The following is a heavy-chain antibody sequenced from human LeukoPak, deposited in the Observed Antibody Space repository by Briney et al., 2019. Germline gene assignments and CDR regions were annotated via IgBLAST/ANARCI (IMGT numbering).Heavy chain of an antibody. CDR2: LYSDGRT. CDR1: GLSVSNKY. V-gene: IGHV3-53*01. J-gene: IGHJ4*02. D-gene: IGHD6-13*01. Sequence: GSLRLSCAASGLSVSNKYMTWVRQAPGKGLEWVSFLYSDGRTYYADSVKGRFTISRDNSRNTLYLQMNSLTAEDTAIYYCASASGREAAGYLLGLFEYWGQGTLVTVSS. CDR3: ASASGREAAGYLLGLFEY.